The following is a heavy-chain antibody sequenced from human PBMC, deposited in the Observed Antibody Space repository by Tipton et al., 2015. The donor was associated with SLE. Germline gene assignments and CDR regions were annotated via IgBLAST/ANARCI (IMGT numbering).Heavy chain of an antibody. CDR2: IYHSGST. D-gene: IGHD3-16*02. CDR3: ARSIYRMQLFDS. CDR1: GDSISSGSYY. J-gene: IGHJ4*02. V-gene: IGHV4-31*03. Sequence: TLSLTCTVSGDSISSGSYYWSWIRQHPGKGLEWIGYIYHSGSTNNNPSLRSRVTILVDKSKNQFSLRLTSVTAADTAVYFCARSIYRMQLFDSWGQGALVTVSS.